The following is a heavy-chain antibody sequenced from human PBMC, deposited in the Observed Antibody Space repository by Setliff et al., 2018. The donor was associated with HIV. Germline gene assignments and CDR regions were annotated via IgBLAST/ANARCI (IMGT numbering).Heavy chain of an antibody. CDR3: ARRDSFSDNDAFDI. J-gene: IGHJ3*02. D-gene: IGHD2-21*02. CDR2: INQSENT. Sequence: PSETLSLTCTVYGGSFSGYYWSWIRQPPGMGLEWIGEINQSENTNYNPSLKSRVTISVDTSKNQFSLKLSSVTAADTAVYYCARRDSFSDNDAFDIWGQGTMVTVSS. V-gene: IGHV4-34*01. CDR1: GGSFSGYY.